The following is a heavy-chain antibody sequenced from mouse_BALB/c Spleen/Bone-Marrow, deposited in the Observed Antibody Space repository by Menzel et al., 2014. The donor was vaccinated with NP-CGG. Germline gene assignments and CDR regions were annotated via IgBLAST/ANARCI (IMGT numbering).Heavy chain of an antibody. Sequence: VKLVESGPGLVAPSQSLSITCTVSGFSLSRYSVHWVRQPPGKGLEWLGMIWGGGSTDYNSALKSRLSISKGNSKSQVFLKMNSLQTDDAAMYYCARFITTRAMDYWGQGTSVTVSS. D-gene: IGHD1-1*01. J-gene: IGHJ4*01. V-gene: IGHV2-6-4*01. CDR2: IWGGGST. CDR1: GFSLSRYS. CDR3: ARFITTRAMDY.